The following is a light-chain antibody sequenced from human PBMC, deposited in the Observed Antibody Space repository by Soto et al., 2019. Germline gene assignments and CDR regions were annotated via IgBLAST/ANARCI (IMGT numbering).Light chain of an antibody. J-gene: IGKJ1*01. CDR3: MQPLQSWT. CDR1: QILLHSNGYNY. CDR2: LGS. Sequence: DIVMTQSPLSLPVAPGEPASISFISSQILLHSNGYNYLDWYLQKPGQSPQLLIYLGSNRASGVPDRFSGSGSGTDFTLKISRVEAEDVGVYYCMQPLQSWTFGQGTKVDIK. V-gene: IGKV2-28*01.